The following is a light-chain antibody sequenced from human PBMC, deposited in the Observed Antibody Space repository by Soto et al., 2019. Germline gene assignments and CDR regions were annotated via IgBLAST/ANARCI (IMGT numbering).Light chain of an antibody. J-gene: IGLJ3*02. CDR3: SSYTTSSTHWV. CDR1: SSDVGGYNY. CDR2: EVT. Sequence: QSVLTQPASVSGSPGQSLTISCTGTSSDVGGYNYVSWYQQHPGKAPKLMIYEVTNRPSGVSNRFSGSKSGNTASLTISGLQAEDEADYYCSSYTTSSTHWVFGGGTKLTV. V-gene: IGLV2-14*01.